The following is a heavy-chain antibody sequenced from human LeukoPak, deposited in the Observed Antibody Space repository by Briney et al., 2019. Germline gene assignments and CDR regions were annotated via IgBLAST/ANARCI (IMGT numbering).Heavy chain of an antibody. CDR1: GGFFSGYY. CDR3: ASQAGSTSCYLCFDY. D-gene: IGHD2-2*01. V-gene: IGHV4-34*01. Sequence: SETLSLTCAVYGGFFSGYYWSWIRQPPGKGLEGIGEINHSGSTNYNPSLKSRVTISVDTSKNQFSLKLSSVTAADTAVYYCASQAGSTSCYLCFDYWGQGTLVTVSS. CDR2: INHSGST. J-gene: IGHJ4*02.